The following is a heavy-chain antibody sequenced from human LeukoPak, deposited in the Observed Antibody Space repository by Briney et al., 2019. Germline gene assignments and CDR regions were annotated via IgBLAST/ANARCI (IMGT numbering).Heavy chain of an antibody. CDR2: ISYDGSNK. J-gene: IGHJ4*02. V-gene: IGHV3-30-3*01. CDR3: ARPPKHCSSTSCLDY. D-gene: IGHD2-2*01. Sequence: SLRLSCTASGFTFGDYAMSWVRQAPGKGLEWVAVISYDGSNKYYADSVKGRFTISRDNSKNTLYLQMNSLRAEDTAVYYCARPPKHCSSTSCLDYWGQGTLVTVSS. CDR1: GFTFGDYA.